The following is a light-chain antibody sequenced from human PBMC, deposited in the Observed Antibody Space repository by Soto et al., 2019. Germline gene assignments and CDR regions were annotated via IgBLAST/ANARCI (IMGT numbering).Light chain of an antibody. CDR1: RSVTTF. Sequence: EIVLTQSPGTLSLSPVERATLSCGASRSVTTFLAWYQQRPGQAPRLLISEASNRAAGIPARFSGSGSGTDFTLTISSLEPEDFGVYYCQQSHNWPRTFGQGTKVDIK. CDR3: QQSHNWPRT. V-gene: IGKV3-11*01. J-gene: IGKJ1*01. CDR2: EAS.